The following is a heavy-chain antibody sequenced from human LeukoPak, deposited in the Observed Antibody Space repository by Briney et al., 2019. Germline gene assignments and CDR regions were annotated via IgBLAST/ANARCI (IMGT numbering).Heavy chain of an antibody. CDR3: ARYSSHRHIVVVTAAFDI. V-gene: IGHV4-59*01. CDR1: GGSISSYY. CDR2: IYYSGST. J-gene: IGHJ3*02. D-gene: IGHD2-21*02. Sequence: SETLSLTCTVSGGSISSYYWSWIRQPPGKGLEWIEYIYYSGSTNYNPSLKSRVTISVDTSKNQFSLKLSSVTAADTAVYYCARYSSHRHIVVVTAAFDIWGQGTMVTVSS.